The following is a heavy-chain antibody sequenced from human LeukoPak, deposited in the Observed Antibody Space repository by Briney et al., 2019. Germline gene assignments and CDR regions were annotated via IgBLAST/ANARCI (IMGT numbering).Heavy chain of an antibody. CDR3: AREAYYYDSSGSTHFDY. J-gene: IGHJ4*02. V-gene: IGHV4-4*07. Sequence: SETLSLTCTVSGGSISSYYWSWIRQPAGKGLEWIGRIYTSGSTNYNPSLKTRVTISVDTSKNQFSLKLSSVTAADTAVYYCAREAYYYDSSGSTHFDYWGQGTLVTVSS. CDR2: IYTSGST. D-gene: IGHD3-22*01. CDR1: GGSISSYY.